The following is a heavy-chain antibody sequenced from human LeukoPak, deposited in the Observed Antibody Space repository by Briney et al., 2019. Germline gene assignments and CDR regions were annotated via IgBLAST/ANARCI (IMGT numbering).Heavy chain of an antibody. J-gene: IGHJ5*02. CDR1: GGSITGHY. CDR2: IHYTGST. CDR3: ARDPAAGWFDP. Sequence: SSETLSLTCTVPGGSITGHYWSWIRQPPGKGLEWIGYIHYTGSTNYNPSLNSRITMSVDTPNNQFSLRLTSVTATDTAVYYCARDPAAGWFDPWGQGTLVTVSS. D-gene: IGHD6-13*01. V-gene: IGHV4-59*11.